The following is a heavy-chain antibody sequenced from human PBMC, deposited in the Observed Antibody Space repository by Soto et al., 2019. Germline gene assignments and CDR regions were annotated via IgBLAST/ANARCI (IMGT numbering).Heavy chain of an antibody. CDR2: INPQTGGT. J-gene: IGHJ6*02. CDR3: ARDFYYDSSGARWNGMDV. D-gene: IGHD3-22*01. V-gene: IGHV1-2*02. CDR1: GYTFTGYY. Sequence: ASVKVSCKASGYTFTGYYIHWVREAPGQGLEWMGWINPQTGGTSYAQKFQGRVTLSRDTSINTAYLELSRLTFDDAAVYYCARDFYYDSSGARWNGMDVWGQGTTVTVSS.